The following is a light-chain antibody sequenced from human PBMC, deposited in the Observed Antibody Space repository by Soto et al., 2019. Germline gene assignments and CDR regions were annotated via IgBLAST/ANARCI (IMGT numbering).Light chain of an antibody. CDR3: QQYKYWPLA. CDR1: RSISSS. CDR2: GAS. Sequence: ETVMTQSPATLSVSPGEGATLSCRASRSISSSLAWYQQKPGRAPRLLIYGASTRATDIPARFSGSGSGTEFTLTISSLQSEDFAFYFCQQYKYWPLAFGGGTRVEI. V-gene: IGKV3-15*01. J-gene: IGKJ4*01.